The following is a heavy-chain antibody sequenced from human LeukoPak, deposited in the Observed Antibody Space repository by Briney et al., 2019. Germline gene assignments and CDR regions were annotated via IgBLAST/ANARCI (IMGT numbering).Heavy chain of an antibody. J-gene: IGHJ4*02. CDR3: ASIAVAGRFDY. D-gene: IGHD6-19*01. Sequence: SVKVSCKASGGTFSSYAISWVRQAPGQGLEWMGGIIPIFGTANYAQKFQGRVTIIADESTSTAYMELSSLRSEDTAVYYCASIAVAGRFDYWGQGTLVTVSS. CDR1: GGTFSSYA. V-gene: IGHV1-69*01. CDR2: IIPIFGTA.